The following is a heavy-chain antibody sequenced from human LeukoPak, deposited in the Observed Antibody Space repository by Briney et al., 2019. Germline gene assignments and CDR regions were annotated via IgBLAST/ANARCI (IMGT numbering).Heavy chain of an antibody. Sequence: PGESLKISCKGSGYRFISYWIGWVRQPPGKGLEWMGIIYPADSDTRYSPSFQGQVTISVDNSISTAHLQWSSLKASDTAVYYCARQGDFDGLDIWGQGTMVTVSS. CDR1: GYRFISYW. D-gene: IGHD2-21*02. CDR2: IYPADSDT. V-gene: IGHV5-51*01. J-gene: IGHJ3*02. CDR3: ARQGDFDGLDI.